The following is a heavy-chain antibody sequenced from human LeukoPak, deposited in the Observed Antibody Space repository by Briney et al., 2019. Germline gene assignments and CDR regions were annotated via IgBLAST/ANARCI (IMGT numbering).Heavy chain of an antibody. J-gene: IGHJ4*02. CDR3: ARVGGRLAAAEFDY. Sequence: PGGSLRLSCAASGFTFDDYGMTWVRQAPGKGLEWVSGINWNGGSTGYADSVKGRFTISRDNAKNSLYLQMNSLRAEDTAVYYCARVGGRLAAAEFDYWGQGTLVTVSS. V-gene: IGHV3-20*04. D-gene: IGHD6-13*01. CDR1: GFTFDDYG. CDR2: INWNGGST.